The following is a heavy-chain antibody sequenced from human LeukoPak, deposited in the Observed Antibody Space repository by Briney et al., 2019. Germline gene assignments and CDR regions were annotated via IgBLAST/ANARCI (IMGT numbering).Heavy chain of an antibody. Sequence: GGSLRLSGAASGFTFSSYSMNWVRQAPGKGLEWVSYISSSSSTIYYADSVKGRFTISRDNAKNSLYLQMNSLRAEDTAVYYCARDTSSDIVVGFYYYYYGMDVWGQGTTVTVSS. CDR2: ISSSSSTI. D-gene: IGHD2-2*01. CDR1: GFTFSSYS. CDR3: ARDTSSDIVVGFYYYYYGMDV. V-gene: IGHV3-48*01. J-gene: IGHJ6*02.